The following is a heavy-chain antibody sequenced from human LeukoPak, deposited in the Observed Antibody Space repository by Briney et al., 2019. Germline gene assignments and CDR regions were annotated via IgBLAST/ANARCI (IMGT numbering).Heavy chain of an antibody. Sequence: ASVKVSCKASGYTFTSYYMHWVRQAPGQGLEWMGIINPSGGSTSYAQKFQGRVTMTRDTSTSTVYMELSSPRSEDTAVHYCASRDPSNYDFWSGYANYYYYYYMDVWGKGTTVTVSS. D-gene: IGHD3-3*01. CDR2: INPSGGST. V-gene: IGHV1-46*01. CDR3: ASRDPSNYDFWSGYANYYYYYYMDV. CDR1: GYTFTSYY. J-gene: IGHJ6*03.